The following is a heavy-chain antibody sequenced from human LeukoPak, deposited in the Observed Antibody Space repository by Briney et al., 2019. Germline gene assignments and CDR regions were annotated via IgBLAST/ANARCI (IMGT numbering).Heavy chain of an antibody. Sequence: SETLSLTCTVSGGSISHYYWSWIRQPPGKGLEWIGYIYYSGSTNYNPSLKSRATISVDTSKNQFSLKLSSVTAADTAVYYCARGADSSGYYSIFYFDYWGQGTLVTVSS. CDR2: IYYSGST. CDR3: ARGADSSGYYSIFYFDY. D-gene: IGHD3-22*01. J-gene: IGHJ4*02. V-gene: IGHV4-59*01. CDR1: GGSISHYY.